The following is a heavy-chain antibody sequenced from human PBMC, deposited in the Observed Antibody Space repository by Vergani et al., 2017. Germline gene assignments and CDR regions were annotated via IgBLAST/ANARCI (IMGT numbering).Heavy chain of an antibody. D-gene: IGHD2-2*02. CDR1: GGSFSGYY. J-gene: IGHJ6*03. CDR3: AVLDCSSTSCYTALYYYYMDV. Sequence: QVQLQQWGAGLLKPSETLSLTCAVYGGSFSGYYWSWIRQPPGKGLEWIGQINHSGSTNYNPSLKSRVTTSVDTSMNQFSLKLSSVPAADTAVYYCAVLDCSSTSCYTALYYYYMDVGGKGTTVTVSS. CDR2: INHSGST. V-gene: IGHV4-34*01.